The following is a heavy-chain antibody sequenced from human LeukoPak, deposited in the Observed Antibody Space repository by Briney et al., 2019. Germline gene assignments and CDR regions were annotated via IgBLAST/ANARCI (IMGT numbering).Heavy chain of an antibody. J-gene: IGHJ4*02. D-gene: IGHD3-22*01. V-gene: IGHV4-39*07. CDR2: SFDGGNS. CDR3: ARGRYYYDSSGYHYSFDY. CDR1: GVSISNTVYY. Sequence: SETLSLTCTVSGVSISNTVYYWGWIRQAPGKGLEWIGTSFDGGNSYYNPSLKSRVTMSVDGSKNQFSLTLASVTAADTAVYYCARGRYYYDSSGYHYSFDYWGQGTLVTVSS.